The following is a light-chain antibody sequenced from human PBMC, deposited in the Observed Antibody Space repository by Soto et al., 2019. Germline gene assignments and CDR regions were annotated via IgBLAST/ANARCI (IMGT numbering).Light chain of an antibody. Sequence: QSVLTQPPSVSGAPGQRVTISCTGSSSKIGAGYDVHWYQQLPGTGPKLLIYGNNNRPSGVPDRFSGSKSGTSASLAITGLQAEDEADYYCQSYDSSLSGYVFGTGTKVTVL. CDR3: QSYDSSLSGYV. CDR2: GNN. J-gene: IGLJ1*01. V-gene: IGLV1-40*01. CDR1: SSKIGAGYD.